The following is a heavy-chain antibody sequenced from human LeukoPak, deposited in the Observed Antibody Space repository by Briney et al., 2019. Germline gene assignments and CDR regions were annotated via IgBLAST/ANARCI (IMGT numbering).Heavy chain of an antibody. CDR3: ATSIAAAGTRFDY. CDR2: IYYSGST. J-gene: IGHJ4*02. Sequence: PSETLSLTCAVYGGSFSGYYWSWIRQPPGKGLEWIGYIYYSGSTNYNPSLKSRVTISVDTSKNQFSLKLSSATAADTAVYYCATSIAAAGTRFDYWGQGTLVTVSS. V-gene: IGHV4-59*01. CDR1: GGSFSGYY. D-gene: IGHD6-13*01.